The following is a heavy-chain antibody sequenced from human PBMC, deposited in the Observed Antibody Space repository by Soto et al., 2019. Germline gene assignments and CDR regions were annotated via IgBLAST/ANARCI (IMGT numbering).Heavy chain of an antibody. J-gene: IGHJ4*02. CDR1: GDTVTSDSHY. D-gene: IGHD2-15*01. CDR3: ARGRGCSGGSCYPHLGY. V-gene: IGHV4-39*07. Sequence: SETLSLTCTVSGDTVTSDSHYWGRNSKPPGKGLESIANIYYDGNTYYNPSLKSRVTISVDTSKNQFSLKLSSVTAADTAVYYCARGRGCSGGSCYPHLGYWGQGTLVTVSS. CDR2: IYYDGNT.